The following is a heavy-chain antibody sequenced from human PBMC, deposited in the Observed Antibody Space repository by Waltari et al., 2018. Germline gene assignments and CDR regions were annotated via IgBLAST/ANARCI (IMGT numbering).Heavy chain of an antibody. CDR3: ARHTEDDNGDD. CDR2: VRPDNSGT. V-gene: IGHV5-51*01. CDR1: GYSFNNYW. D-gene: IGHD1-1*01. Sequence: QLVQSGTEVKKPGESLKISCKTSGYSFNNYWIGWVRQMPGKGRGGMGIVRPDNSGTRYSPSFRGQVTISADKSISIAYLQWSSLKASDTAIYYCARHTEDDNGDDWGQGTLVTVSS. J-gene: IGHJ4*02.